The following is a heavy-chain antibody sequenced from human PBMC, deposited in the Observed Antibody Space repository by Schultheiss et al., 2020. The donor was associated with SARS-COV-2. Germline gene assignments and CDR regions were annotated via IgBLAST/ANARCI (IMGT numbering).Heavy chain of an antibody. CDR1: GFTFSSYS. J-gene: IGHJ4*02. D-gene: IGHD1-26*01. CDR2: ISGSGGST. CDR3: ARVSEASYSGSYYLDY. Sequence: GESLKISCAASGFTFSSYSMHWVRQAPGKGLEWVSAISGSGGSTYYADSVKGRFTISRDNAKNSLYLQMNSLRAEDTAVYYCARVSEASYSGSYYLDYWGQGTLVTVSS. V-gene: IGHV3-21*01.